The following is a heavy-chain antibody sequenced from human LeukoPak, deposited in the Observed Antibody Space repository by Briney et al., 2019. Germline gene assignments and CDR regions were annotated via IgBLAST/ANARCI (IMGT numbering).Heavy chain of an antibody. CDR2: IYYSGST. Sequence: PSETLSLTCTVSGGSISSSSYYWGCIRQPPGKGLEWIGSIYYSGSTYYNPSLKSRVTISVDTSKNQFSLKLSSVTAADTAVYYCAREGYYYGSGSKWNWGQGTLVTVSS. V-gene: IGHV4-39*02. J-gene: IGHJ4*02. CDR3: AREGYYYGSGSKWN. CDR1: GGSISSSSYY. D-gene: IGHD3-10*01.